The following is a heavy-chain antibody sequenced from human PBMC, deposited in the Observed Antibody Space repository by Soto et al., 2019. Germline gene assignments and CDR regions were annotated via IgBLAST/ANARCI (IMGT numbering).Heavy chain of an antibody. D-gene: IGHD2-15*01. J-gene: IGHJ5*02. Sequence: EVQLLESGGGLVQPGGSLRLSCGASGFTFSSYAMRWVRQSPGKGLEWVSAISGSGGSTYYADSVKGRFTISRDNSKNTLYLQMNSLRADDTAVYYCAKDALVVVVAAYNWFDPWGQGTLVTVSS. CDR1: GFTFSSYA. V-gene: IGHV3-23*01. CDR2: ISGSGGST. CDR3: AKDALVVVVAAYNWFDP.